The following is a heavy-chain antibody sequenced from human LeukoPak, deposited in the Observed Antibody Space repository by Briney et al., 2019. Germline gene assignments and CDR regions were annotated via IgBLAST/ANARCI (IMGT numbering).Heavy chain of an antibody. Sequence: SETLSLTCAVYGGSFSGYYWSWIRQPPGKGLEWIGEINHSGSTNYNPSLKSRVTISVDTSKNQFSLNLSSVTAADTAVYYCASCIFNWFDPWGQGTLVTVSS. D-gene: IGHD2-15*01. CDR3: ASCIFNWFDP. CDR1: GGSFSGYY. V-gene: IGHV4-34*01. J-gene: IGHJ5*02. CDR2: INHSGST.